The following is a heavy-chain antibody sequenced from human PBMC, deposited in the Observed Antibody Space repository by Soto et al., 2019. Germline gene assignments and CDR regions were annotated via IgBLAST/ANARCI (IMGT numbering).Heavy chain of an antibody. D-gene: IGHD1-26*01. CDR3: AKDLRPDGRYDLDY. CDR2: MVGDGSSS. CDR1: GFIFRTYA. Sequence: EVQLLESGGGLAQPGGSLRLSCAASGFIFRTYAMNWFRQAPGKGLEWVSVMVGDGSSSDYADSVRGRFTISRDNSKNTLYLQMNNLRAEDTAVYYCAKDLRPDGRYDLDYWGQGTLVTVSS. J-gene: IGHJ4*02. V-gene: IGHV3-23*01.